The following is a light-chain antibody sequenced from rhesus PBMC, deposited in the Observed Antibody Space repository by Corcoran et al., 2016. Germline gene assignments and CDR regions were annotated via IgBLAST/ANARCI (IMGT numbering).Light chain of an antibody. Sequence: QAALTQPRSVSGSPGQSVTISCTGTSSDIGGYNYVSWYQQHPGTAPKLMIYEVSKRPSGVSDRFSGSKSGNTASLTISGLRAEDEADYYCSAYAGSNTDVFGSGTEVTVL. CDR1: SSDIGGYNY. CDR3: SAYAGSNTDV. J-gene: IGLJ6*01. CDR2: EVS. V-gene: IGLV2-32*02.